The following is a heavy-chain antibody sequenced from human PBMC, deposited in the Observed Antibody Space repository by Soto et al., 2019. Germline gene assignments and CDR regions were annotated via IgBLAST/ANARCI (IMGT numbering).Heavy chain of an antibody. Sequence: SQTLSLTRVISGDIVSSNSAAWNWIRQSPSRGLEWLGRTYYRSKWFNDYAVSVKSRITINPDTSKNQFSLQLNSVTPEDTAVYYCARGALYRGSNWFDPRGQGPLVTVSS. CDR3: ARGALYRGSNWFDP. CDR1: GDIVSSNSAA. J-gene: IGHJ5*02. V-gene: IGHV6-1*01. D-gene: IGHD5-12*01. CDR2: TYYRSKWFN.